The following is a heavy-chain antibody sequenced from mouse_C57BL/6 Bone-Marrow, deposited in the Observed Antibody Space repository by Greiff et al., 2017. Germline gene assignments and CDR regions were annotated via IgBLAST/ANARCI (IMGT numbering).Heavy chain of an antibody. V-gene: IGHV1-36*01. Sequence: VQLKESGPVLVKPGPSVKISCKASGFTFTDYYMHWVKQSHGKSLEWIGLVYPYNGGTSYNQKFKGKATLTVDTSSSTAYMELNSLTSEDSAVYYCPSPYSTLYYFDFWGPGTTLTVSS. CDR1: GFTFTDYY. CDR2: VYPYNGGT. CDR3: PSPYSTLYYFDF. D-gene: IGHD2-5*01. J-gene: IGHJ2*01.